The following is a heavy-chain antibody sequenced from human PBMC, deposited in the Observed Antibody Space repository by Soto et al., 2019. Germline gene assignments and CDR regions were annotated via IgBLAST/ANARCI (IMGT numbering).Heavy chain of an antibody. D-gene: IGHD6-13*01. CDR3: ARDLGLKYVSNSWKNWFDP. CDR1: GFTFSTYS. CDR2: ISSSSSTI. V-gene: IGHV3-48*01. Sequence: GGSLRLSCAASGFTFSTYSMNWVRQAPGKGLEWVSYISSSSSTIYYADSVKGRFTISRDNAKNSLYLQMNSLRAEDTAVYYCARDLGLKYVSNSWKNWFDPWGQGTLVTVSS. J-gene: IGHJ5*02.